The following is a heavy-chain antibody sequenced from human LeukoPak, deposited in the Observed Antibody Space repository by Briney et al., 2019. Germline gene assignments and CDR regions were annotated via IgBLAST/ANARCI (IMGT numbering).Heavy chain of an antibody. D-gene: IGHD2-2*01. CDR2: ISSSSSTI. V-gene: IGHV3-48*01. CDR1: GFTFSRNT. J-gene: IGHJ5*02. Sequence: GGSLRLSCAASGFTFSRNTMNWVRQAPGKGLEWVSYISSSSSTIYFADSVKGRFTISRDNSKKTLYLQMNSLRAEDTAVYYCAKEGYPSNDRWGQGTLVTVSS. CDR3: AKEGYPSNDR.